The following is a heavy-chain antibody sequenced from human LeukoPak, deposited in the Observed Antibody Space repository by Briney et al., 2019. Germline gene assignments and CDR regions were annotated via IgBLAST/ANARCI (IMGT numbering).Heavy chain of an antibody. CDR2: ISGRSSTV. V-gene: IGHV3-48*01. J-gene: IGHJ4*02. CDR3: ARDRLTSGSYFFDY. D-gene: IGHD1-26*01. CDR1: AFTFSDYS. Sequence: PGGSLRLSCAASAFTFSDYSMNWVRQGPGKGLEWISYISGRSSTVYYADSVRGRFTISRDNAKNSMYLQMNSLRAEDTAVYYCARDRLTSGSYFFDYWGQGTLVTVSS.